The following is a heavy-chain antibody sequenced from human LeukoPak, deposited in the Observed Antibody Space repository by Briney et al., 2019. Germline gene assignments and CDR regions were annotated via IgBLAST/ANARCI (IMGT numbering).Heavy chain of an antibody. D-gene: IGHD1-26*01. CDR1: GGSISSYY. Sequence: SETLSLTCTVSGGSISSYYWSWIRQPPGKGLGWIGYIYYSGSSNYNPSLKSRVTISVDTSKNQFSLKLSSVTAADTAVYYCAREEALGSGSFDYWGQGTLVTVSS. V-gene: IGHV4-59*01. CDR3: AREEALGSGSFDY. CDR2: IYYSGSS. J-gene: IGHJ4*02.